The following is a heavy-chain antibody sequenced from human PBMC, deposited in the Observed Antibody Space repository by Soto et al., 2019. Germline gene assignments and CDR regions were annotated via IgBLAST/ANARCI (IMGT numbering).Heavy chain of an antibody. CDR2: ISYDGSNE. CDR1: GFTFSTYG. V-gene: IGHV3-30*03. J-gene: IGHJ4*02. Sequence: QMQLVESGGGVVQPGRSLRLSCAASGFTFSTYGMHWVRQTPGKGLEWVALISYDGSNEYYADSVKGRFTISRDNSKNTLYLQMNSLRTADTAVYYCARDPFPTSWSYPAYWGQGTLVTVSS. D-gene: IGHD1-26*01. CDR3: ARDPFPTSWSYPAY.